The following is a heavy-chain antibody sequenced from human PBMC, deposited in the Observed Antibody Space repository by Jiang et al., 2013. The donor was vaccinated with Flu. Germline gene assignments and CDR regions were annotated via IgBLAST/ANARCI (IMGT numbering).Heavy chain of an antibody. Sequence: GLVKPSETLSLTCTVSGGSISSYYWSWIRQTPGKGLEWIGYVHYSGSTKYNPSLKSRVTMSVDSSKRQFSLKLTSVTAADTAVYYCARDTRLYDTSGYFYFDYWGQGTLVTVSS. J-gene: IGHJ4*02. CDR1: GGSISSYY. CDR2: VHYSGST. D-gene: IGHD3-22*01. CDR3: ARDTRLYDTSGYFYFDY. V-gene: IGHV4-59*01.